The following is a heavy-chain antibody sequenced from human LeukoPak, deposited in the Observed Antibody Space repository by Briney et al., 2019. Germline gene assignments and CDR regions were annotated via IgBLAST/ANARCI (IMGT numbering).Heavy chain of an antibody. Sequence: ASVEVSCTASGYSFSNYNVHWMRQAPGHGLEWMGKINPTGGTTKYAQNFQGRVTMTRDTSTSTVNMEVSSLRSEDTAVYYCAREDPGVANFDYWGQGTLVTVSS. D-gene: IGHD3-10*01. CDR1: GYSFSNYN. CDR3: AREDPGVANFDY. V-gene: IGHV1-46*01. CDR2: INPTGGTT. J-gene: IGHJ4*02.